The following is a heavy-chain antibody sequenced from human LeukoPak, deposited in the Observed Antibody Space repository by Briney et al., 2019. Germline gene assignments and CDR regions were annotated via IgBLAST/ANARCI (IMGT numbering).Heavy chain of an antibody. CDR2: ISGDGDST. CDR1: RFTFDDYA. CDR3: AKDNPPDAFDI. Sequence: GGSLRLSCVTSRFTFDDYAMHWVRQAPGKGLEWVSLISGDGDSTYYADSVKGRFTISRDNSKNSLYLHMNSLRTEDTAMYYCAKDNPPDAFDIWGQGTMVTVSS. J-gene: IGHJ3*02. V-gene: IGHV3-43*02.